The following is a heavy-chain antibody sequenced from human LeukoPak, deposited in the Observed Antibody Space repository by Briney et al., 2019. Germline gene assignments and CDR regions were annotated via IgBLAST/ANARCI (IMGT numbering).Heavy chain of an antibody. Sequence: SETLSLTCAVYGGSFSGYYWSWIRQPPGKGLEWIGEINHSGSTNYNPSLKSRVTISVDTSKNQFSLKLSSVTAADTAVYYCARGRSQIRDGYNSPALRRAYYFDYWGQGTLVTVSS. V-gene: IGHV4-34*01. CDR3: ARGRSQIRDGYNSPALRRAYYFDY. D-gene: IGHD5-24*01. CDR2: INHSGST. J-gene: IGHJ4*02. CDR1: GGSFSGYY.